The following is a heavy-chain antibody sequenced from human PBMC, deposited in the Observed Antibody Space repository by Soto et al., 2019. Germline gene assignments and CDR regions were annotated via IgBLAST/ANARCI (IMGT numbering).Heavy chain of an antibody. CDR1: GGSITDYS. D-gene: IGHD2-21*02. J-gene: IGHJ5*02. CDR3: ARDQGVVVTADHWFDP. V-gene: IGHV4-4*07. Sequence: SETLSLTCTVSGGSITDYSWVWIRQPAGKGLEWIGRIFSSGSTNYNPSLKGRITMSLDTSKNQFSLKLNSATATDTAVYFCARDQGVVVTADHWFDPLGQGILVTVS. CDR2: IFSSGST.